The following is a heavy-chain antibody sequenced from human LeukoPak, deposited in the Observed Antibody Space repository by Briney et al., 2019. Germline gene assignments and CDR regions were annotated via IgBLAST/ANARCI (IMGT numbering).Heavy chain of an antibody. V-gene: IGHV3-74*01. D-gene: IGHD2-15*01. J-gene: IGHJ4*02. CDR1: GFTFSSYW. CDR2: INSDGSTT. Sequence: GGSLRLSCAASGFTFSSYWMHWVRQAPGKGLVWVSNINSDGSTTTYADSVKGRFTISRDNAENTLYLQMNSLRVEDTAVYYCARARICGGSSCYSRGFDYWGQGTLVTVSS. CDR3: ARARICGGSSCYSRGFDY.